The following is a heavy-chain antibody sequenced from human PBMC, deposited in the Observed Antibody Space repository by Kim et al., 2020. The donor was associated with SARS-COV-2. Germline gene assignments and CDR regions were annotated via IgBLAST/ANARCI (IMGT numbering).Heavy chain of an antibody. V-gene: IGHV3-11*04. J-gene: IGHJ4*02. Sequence: YGDSVKARVTNSRDNAKNSLYLQMNSLRAEDTAVYYCAREDAARLGYSDYWGPGTLATVSS. D-gene: IGHD6-13*01. CDR3: AREDAARLGYSDY.